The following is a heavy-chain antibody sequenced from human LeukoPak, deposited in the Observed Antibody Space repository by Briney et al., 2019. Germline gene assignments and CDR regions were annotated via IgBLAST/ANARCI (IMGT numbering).Heavy chain of an antibody. D-gene: IGHD3-10*02. CDR3: AELGITMIGGV. CDR2: ISSSCSTI. Sequence: GGSLTLSCAASGFTFSSYEMNWVRQAPGKGLEWVSYISSSCSTIYYADSVKGRCTISRDNAKNSLYLQMNSLRAEDTAVYYCAELGITMIGGVWGKGTTVTISS. CDR1: GFTFSSYE. V-gene: IGHV3-48*03. J-gene: IGHJ6*04.